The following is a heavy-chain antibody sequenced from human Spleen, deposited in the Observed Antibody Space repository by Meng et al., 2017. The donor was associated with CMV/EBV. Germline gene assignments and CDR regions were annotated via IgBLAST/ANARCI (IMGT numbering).Heavy chain of an antibody. CDR1: GFIFNKYA. V-gene: IGHV3-23*01. D-gene: IGHD3-3*01. CDR2: INDGGGTT. CDR3: AKEDDFWSGYYHY. J-gene: IGHJ4*02. Sequence: GGALRLCCAASGFIFNKYARTWIRQAPGKGLEWVTTINDGGGTTYYADSVKGRFTISRDNSRNTLHIQMNSLRAEDTALYYCAKEDDFWSGYYHYWGQGTQVTVSS.